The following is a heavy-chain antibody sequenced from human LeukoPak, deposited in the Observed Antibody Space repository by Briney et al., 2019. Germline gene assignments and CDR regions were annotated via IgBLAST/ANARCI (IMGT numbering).Heavy chain of an antibody. D-gene: IGHD5-24*01. V-gene: IGHV4-34*01. Sequence: SETLSLTCAVYGGSFSGNYWSWIRQPPGKGLEWIGDINHSGTTNYSPSLKSRVTISVDTSKNQFSLKLSSVTAADTAVYYCASRSNHKRWLQSRARSPNFDYWGQGTLVTVSS. CDR3: ASRSNHKRWLQSRARSPNFDY. CDR1: GGSFSGNY. J-gene: IGHJ4*02. CDR2: INHSGTT.